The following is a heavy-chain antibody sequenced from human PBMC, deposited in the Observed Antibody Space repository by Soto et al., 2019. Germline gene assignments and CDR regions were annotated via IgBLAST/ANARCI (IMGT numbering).Heavy chain of an antibody. J-gene: IGHJ4*02. CDR3: ARDWGLRLGELSV. CDR1: GYTFTSYA. V-gene: IGHV1-3*01. D-gene: IGHD3-16*02. CDR2: INAGNGNT. Sequence: QVQLVQSGAEVKKPGASVKVYCKASGYTFTSYAMHWVRQAPGQRLEWMGWINAGNGNTKYSQKFQGRVTITRDTSASTAYMELSSLRSEDTAVYYCARDWGLRLGELSVWGQGTLVTVSS.